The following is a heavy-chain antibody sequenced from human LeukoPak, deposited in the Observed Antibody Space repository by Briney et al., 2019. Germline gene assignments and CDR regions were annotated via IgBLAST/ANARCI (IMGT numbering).Heavy chain of an antibody. CDR2: ISYDGSNK. Sequence: PGGSLRLSCAASGFTFSSYGMHWVRQAPGKGLEWVAVISYDGSNKYYADSVKGRFTISRDNSKNTLYLQMNSLRAEDTAVYYCNTGIIAAAGRLNMDYWGQGTLVTVSS. D-gene: IGHD6-13*01. J-gene: IGHJ4*02. CDR3: NTGIIAAAGRLNMDY. V-gene: IGHV3-30*03. CDR1: GFTFSSYG.